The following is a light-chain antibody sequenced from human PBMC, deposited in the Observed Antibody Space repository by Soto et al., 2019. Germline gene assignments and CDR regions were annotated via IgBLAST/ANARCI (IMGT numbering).Light chain of an antibody. CDR2: DAS. CDR1: QNVSTY. Sequence: ETVLTQSPATLSLSPWESATLSCMASQNVSTYLAWYQQKPGQAPRLLSYDASNRVTGIPARFRGSGSGTDFTLTISSLEPDDFAVYYCQQRSNWQITFGQGTRLEI. J-gene: IGKJ5*01. CDR3: QQRSNWQIT. V-gene: IGKV3-11*01.